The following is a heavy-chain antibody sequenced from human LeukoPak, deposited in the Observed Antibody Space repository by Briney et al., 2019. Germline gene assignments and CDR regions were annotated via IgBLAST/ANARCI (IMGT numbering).Heavy chain of an antibody. J-gene: IGHJ4*02. Sequence: GGSLRLSCAASGFTFSSYGMHWVRQAPGKGLEWVALISYDGSNKDYADSVKGRFTITRDNSKTTLYLQMNSLRPEDTAVYYCARWRTGTIFDYWGQGTLVIVSS. CDR3: ARWRTGTIFDY. V-gene: IGHV3-30*03. D-gene: IGHD1-7*01. CDR1: GFTFSSYG. CDR2: ISYDGSNK.